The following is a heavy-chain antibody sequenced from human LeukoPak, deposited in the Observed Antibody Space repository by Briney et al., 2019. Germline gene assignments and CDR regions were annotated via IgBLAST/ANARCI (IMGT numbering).Heavy chain of an antibody. J-gene: IGHJ4*02. V-gene: IGHV4-61*02. CDR3: ARGSSYYDSSGYYLYFDY. D-gene: IGHD3-22*01. Sequence: SETLSLTCTVSGGSISSGSYYWSWIRQPAGKGLEWIGRIYTSGSTNYNPSLKSRVTISVDTSKNQFSLKLSSVTAADTAVYCCARGSSYYDSSGYYLYFDYWGQGTLVTVSS. CDR2: IYTSGST. CDR1: GGSISSGSYY.